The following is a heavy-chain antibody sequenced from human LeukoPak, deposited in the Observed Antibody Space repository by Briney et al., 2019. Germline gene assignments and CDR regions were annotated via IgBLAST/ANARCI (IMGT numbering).Heavy chain of an antibody. CDR3: ARTLMVSSLHFDY. D-gene: IGHD3-10*01. CDR2: IHYSGST. CDR1: GGSVSSSSYY. J-gene: IGHJ4*02. V-gene: IGHV4-61*01. Sequence: SETLSLTCTVSGGSVSSSSYYWSWIRQPPGKGLEWIGYIHYSGSTNYNPSLKSRVTISVDTFKNQFSLKLISVTAADTAVYYCARTLMVSSLHFDYWGQGTLVTVSS.